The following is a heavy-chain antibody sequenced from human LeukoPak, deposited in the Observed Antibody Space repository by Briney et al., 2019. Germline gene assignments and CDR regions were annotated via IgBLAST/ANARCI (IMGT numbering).Heavy chain of an antibody. CDR3: ARPWNRASLDAFDI. J-gene: IGHJ3*02. CDR1: GGSISSSSYY. CDR2: IYYSGST. Sequence: SETLSLTCTVSGGSISSSSYYWGWIRQPPGKGLEWIGSIYYSGSTYYNPSLKSRVTISVDTSKNQFSLELSSVTAADTAVYYCARPWNRASLDAFDIWGQGTMVTVSS. V-gene: IGHV4-39*01. D-gene: IGHD1-1*01.